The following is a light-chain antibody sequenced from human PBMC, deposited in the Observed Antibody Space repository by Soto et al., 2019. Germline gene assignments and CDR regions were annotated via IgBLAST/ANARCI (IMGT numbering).Light chain of an antibody. CDR3: QQYNDWPPFT. CDR1: QSISNN. Sequence: DIVMTQSPATLSVSPGERASLSCRASQSISNNLAWYQQKPGQAPRLLIHGASTRATGIPARFSGSGSGTEFTLTISSLQSEDFAVYYCQQYNDWPPFTFGPGTKVDIK. V-gene: IGKV3-15*01. J-gene: IGKJ3*01. CDR2: GAS.